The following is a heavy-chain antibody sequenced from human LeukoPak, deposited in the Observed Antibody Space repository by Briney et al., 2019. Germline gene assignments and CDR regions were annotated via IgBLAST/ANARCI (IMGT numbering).Heavy chain of an antibody. V-gene: IGHV3-23*01. D-gene: IGHD2-15*01. J-gene: IGHJ4*02. CDR3: AKGRVPYCSGGSCYSADY. CDR2: ISGSGGST. CDR1: GFTFSSYA. Sequence: GGSLRLSCAASGFTFSSYAMSWVRQAPGKGLEWVSAISGSGGSTYYADSVKGRFTISRDNSKNTLYLQMNSLRAEDTAVYYCAKGRVPYCSGGSCYSADYWGQGTLVTVSS.